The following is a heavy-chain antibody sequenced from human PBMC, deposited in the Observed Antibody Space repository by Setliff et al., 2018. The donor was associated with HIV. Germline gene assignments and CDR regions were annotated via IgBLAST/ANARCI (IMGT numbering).Heavy chain of an antibody. CDR3: ARTIESSGYYYYYYYMDV. V-gene: IGHV1-18*01. CDR2: TSAYNGNT. J-gene: IGHJ6*03. D-gene: IGHD3-22*01. CDR1: GYTFTSYG. Sequence: ASVKVSCKASGYTFTSYGISWVRQAPGQGLEWMGWTSAYNGNTNYAQKLQGRVTMTTDTSTSTAYMELRSLRSDDTAVYYCARTIESSGYYYYYYYMDVWGKGTTVTVSS.